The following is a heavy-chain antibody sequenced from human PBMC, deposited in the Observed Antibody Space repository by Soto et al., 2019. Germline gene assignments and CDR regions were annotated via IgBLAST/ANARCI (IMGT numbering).Heavy chain of an antibody. Sequence: QVQLQESGPGVVKPSQTLSLTCAVSGASVTSDDYYWSCIRQRQGGGLEWIGYFFYTGYTFYNQSLKSRATISIDTSKNELSLEVTSVTAADTAVYYCARGGGSDSWNAEYFPHWGQGTPVSVSS. CDR2: FFYTGYT. CDR3: ARGGGSDSWNAEYFPH. J-gene: IGHJ1*01. V-gene: IGHV4-31*11. D-gene: IGHD1-1*01. CDR1: GASVTSDDYY.